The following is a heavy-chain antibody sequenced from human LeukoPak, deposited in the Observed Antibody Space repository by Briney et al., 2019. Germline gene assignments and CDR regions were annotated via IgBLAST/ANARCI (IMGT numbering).Heavy chain of an antibody. CDR2: IIPIFGTA. D-gene: IGHD5/OR15-5a*01. Sequence: GASVKVSCKASGGTFSSYAIGWVRQAPGQGLEWMGGIIPIFGTANYAQKFQGRVTITADESTSTAYMGLSSLRSEDTAVYYCARDLRGYSVTWGQGTLVTVSS. CDR1: GGTFSSYA. V-gene: IGHV1-69*13. J-gene: IGHJ4*02. CDR3: ARDLRGYSVT.